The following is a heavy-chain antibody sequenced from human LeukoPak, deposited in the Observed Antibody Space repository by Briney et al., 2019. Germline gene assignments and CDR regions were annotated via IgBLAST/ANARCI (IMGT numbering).Heavy chain of an antibody. CDR2: IYPGDSDT. Sequence: GESLKISCKGSGYSFTNYWIAWVRQMPGKGLEWMGIIYPGDSDTRYSPSFQGQVTISADKSITTAYLQWSSLKASGTAIYYCARTIGSYTTGWYNIDYWGQGTLVTVSS. CDR3: ARTIGSYTTGWYNIDY. V-gene: IGHV5-51*01. D-gene: IGHD6-19*01. J-gene: IGHJ4*02. CDR1: GYSFTNYW.